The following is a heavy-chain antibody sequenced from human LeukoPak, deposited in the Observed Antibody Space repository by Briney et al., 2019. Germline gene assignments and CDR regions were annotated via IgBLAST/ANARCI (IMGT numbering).Heavy chain of an antibody. CDR3: ARDPGRLRGLRAFDI. Sequence: PGGSLRLSCAASGFIFSSYWMTWVRQAPGKGLEWVANINQDGSKKYYEDSVKGRFTISRDNAKNSLYLQMNSLRAEDTAVYYCARDPGRLRGLRAFDIWGQGTMVTVSS. CDR2: INQDGSKK. CDR1: GFIFSSYW. V-gene: IGHV3-7*01. D-gene: IGHD5-12*01. J-gene: IGHJ3*02.